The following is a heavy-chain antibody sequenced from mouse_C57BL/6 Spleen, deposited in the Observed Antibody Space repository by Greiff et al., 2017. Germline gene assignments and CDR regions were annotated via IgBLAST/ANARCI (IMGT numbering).Heavy chain of an antibody. V-gene: IGHV1-64*01. CDR1: GYTFTSYW. J-gene: IGHJ2*01. CDR3: ARGGTVVAPFDY. CDR2: IHPNSGST. Sequence: VQLQQSGAELVKPGASVKLSCKASGYTFTSYWMHWVKQRPGQGLEWIGMIHPNSGSTNYNEKFKSKATLTVDKSSSTAYMQLSSLTSEDSAVYYCARGGTVVAPFDYWGQGTTLTVSS. D-gene: IGHD1-1*01.